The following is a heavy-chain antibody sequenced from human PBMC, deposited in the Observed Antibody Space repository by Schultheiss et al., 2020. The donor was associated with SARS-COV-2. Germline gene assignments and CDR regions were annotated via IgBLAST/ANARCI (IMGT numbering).Heavy chain of an antibody. V-gene: IGHV1-69*13. CDR1: GGTFGSYA. J-gene: IGHJ6*02. D-gene: IGHD6-19*01. Sequence: SVKVSCKASGGTFGSYAISWVRQAPGQGLEWMGGIIPIFGTANYAQKFQGRVTITADESTSTAYMELSSLRSEDTAVYYCASCFYRGSGWYGTYYYGMDVWGQGTTVTVSS. CDR2: IIPIFGTA. CDR3: ASCFYRGSGWYGTYYYGMDV.